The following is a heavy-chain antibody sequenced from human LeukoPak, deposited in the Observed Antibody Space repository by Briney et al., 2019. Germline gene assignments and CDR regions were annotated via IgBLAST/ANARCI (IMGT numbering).Heavy chain of an antibody. J-gene: IGHJ4*02. V-gene: IGHV5-51*01. CDR2: IYPGDSDT. D-gene: IGHD1-26*01. CDR1: GYSFTNYR. Sequence: GESLKISCKGSGYSFTNYRIGWVRQMPGKGREWMGIIYPGDSDTRYSPSFQGQVTISADKSISTAYLQWSSLKASDTAMYYCATLSGSYLPRKFDYWGQGTLVIVSS. CDR3: ATLSGSYLPRKFDY.